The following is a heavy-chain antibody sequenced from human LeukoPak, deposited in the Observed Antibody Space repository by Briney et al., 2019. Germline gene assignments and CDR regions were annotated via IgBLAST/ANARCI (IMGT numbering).Heavy chain of an antibody. CDR3: ARDRYSSGWFDY. CDR1: GFTFSSYG. V-gene: IGHV3-23*01. CDR2: ISGSGGST. J-gene: IGHJ5*01. D-gene: IGHD6-19*01. Sequence: PGGSLRLSCAASGFTFSSYGMSWVRQAPGKGLEWVSAISGSGGSTYYADSVKGRFTISRDNSKNTVDLQMKSLRAEDTAVYYCARDRYSSGWFDYWGQGTLVTVSS.